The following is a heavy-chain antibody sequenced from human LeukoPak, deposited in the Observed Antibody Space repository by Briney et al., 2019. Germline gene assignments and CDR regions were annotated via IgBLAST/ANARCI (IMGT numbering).Heavy chain of an antibody. D-gene: IGHD6-19*01. CDR2: IYYSGST. V-gene: IGHV4-39*07. Sequence: SETLSLTCTVSGGSISSSSYYWGWIRQPPGKGLEWIGSIYYSGSTYYNPSLKSRVTISVDTSKNQFSLKLSSVTAADTAVYYCARGQWLVRNWFDPWGQGTLVTVSS. CDR1: GGSISSSSYY. J-gene: IGHJ5*02. CDR3: ARGQWLVRNWFDP.